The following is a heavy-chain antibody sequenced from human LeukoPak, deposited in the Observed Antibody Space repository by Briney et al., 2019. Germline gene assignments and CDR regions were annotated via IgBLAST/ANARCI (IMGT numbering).Heavy chain of an antibody. J-gene: IGHJ4*02. D-gene: IGHD3-16*01. Sequence: GGSLRLSCAASGFAFGGYSMNWVRQAPGRGPEWVSLISTTSTSIYYADSVRGRFTISRDNARNSLYLQMNSLRAEDTAVYYCARSIWDFDYWGQGTLVTVSS. V-gene: IGHV3-21*06. CDR1: GFAFGGYS. CDR2: ISTTSTSI. CDR3: ARSIWDFDY.